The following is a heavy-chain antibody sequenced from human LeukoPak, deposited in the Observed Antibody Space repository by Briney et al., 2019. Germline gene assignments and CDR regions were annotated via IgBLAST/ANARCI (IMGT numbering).Heavy chain of an antibody. CDR2: INHSGST. D-gene: IGHD2-2*01. J-gene: IGHJ6*02. V-gene: IGHV4-34*01. Sequence: SETLSLTCAVYGGSFSGYYWSWIRQPRGKGLEWIGEINHSGSTNYNPSLKSRVTISVDTSKNQFSLKLSSVTAADTAVYYCARARSYCSSTSCFSDRAYYYYGMDVWGQGTTVTVSS. CDR3: ARARSYCSSTSCFSDRAYYYYGMDV. CDR1: GGSFSGYY.